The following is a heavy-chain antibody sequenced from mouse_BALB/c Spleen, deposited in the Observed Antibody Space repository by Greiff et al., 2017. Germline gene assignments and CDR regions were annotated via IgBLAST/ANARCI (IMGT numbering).Heavy chain of an antibody. CDR3: ARSGYDAYAMDY. V-gene: IGHV5-4*02. CDR1: GFTFSDYY. Sequence: EVHLVESGGGLVKPGGSLKLSCAASGFTFSDYYMYWVRQTPEKRLEWVATISDGGSYTYYPDSVKGRFTISRDNAKNNLYLQMSSLKSEDTAMYYSARSGYDAYAMDYWGQGTSVTVSS. D-gene: IGHD2-2*01. CDR2: ISDGGSYT. J-gene: IGHJ4*01.